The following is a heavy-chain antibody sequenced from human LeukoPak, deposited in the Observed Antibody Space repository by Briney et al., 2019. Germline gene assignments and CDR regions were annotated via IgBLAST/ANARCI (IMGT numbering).Heavy chain of an antibody. D-gene: IGHD6-13*01. CDR2: IWFDGTNE. CDR3: ARVRDSRDSDAFDT. V-gene: IGHV3-33*01. J-gene: IGHJ3*02. CDR1: GFTFSRYG. Sequence: GVSLRLSCAASGFTFSRYGMHWVRQAPGKGLEWVALIWFDGTNENYGDSVNGRFTISRDNSKNTVYLEMSSLRAEDTAIYYCARVRDSRDSDAFDTWGQGTMVTISS.